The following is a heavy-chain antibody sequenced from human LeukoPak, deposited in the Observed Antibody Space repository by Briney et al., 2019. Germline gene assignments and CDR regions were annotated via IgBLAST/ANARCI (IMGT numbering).Heavy chain of an antibody. CDR1: GFSFNTSGVG. D-gene: IGHD3-3*01. CDR2: INWNDDK. CDR3: AHQRFLERCFDY. Sequence: SGPTLVKPTQTLTLTCTFSGFSFNTSGVGVGWIRQPPGKALEWLAVINWNDDKRYRPSLKSSLTITKDTSKNQVVLTVTNMDPVDTATYYCAHQRFLERCFDYWGQGTLVTVSS. V-gene: IGHV2-5*01. J-gene: IGHJ4*02.